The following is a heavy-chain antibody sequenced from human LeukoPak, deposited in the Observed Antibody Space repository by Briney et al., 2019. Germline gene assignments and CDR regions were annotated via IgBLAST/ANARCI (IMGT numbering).Heavy chain of an antibody. J-gene: IGHJ4*02. CDR3: AKSGGGISARRNFDY. Sequence: HTGGSLRLSCAASGFTFSTYAMSWVRQAPGKGLEWVSAISGSGNSTYYADSVKGRFTISRDNSKNTLYLQMNSLRAEDTAVYYCAKSGGGISARRNFDYWGQGTLVTVSS. D-gene: IGHD6-6*01. V-gene: IGHV3-23*01. CDR1: GFTFSTYA. CDR2: ISGSGNST.